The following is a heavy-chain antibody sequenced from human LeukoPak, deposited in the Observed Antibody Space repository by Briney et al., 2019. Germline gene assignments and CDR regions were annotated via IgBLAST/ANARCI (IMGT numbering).Heavy chain of an antibody. J-gene: IGHJ4*02. V-gene: IGHV3-49*03. CDR3: TRDPKRAWIQLWFYFDY. D-gene: IGHD5-18*01. CDR1: GFTFGDYG. CDR2: IRSKAYGGAT. Sequence: GGSLRLSCTASGFTFGDYGMSWFRQAPGKGLEWIGFIRSKAYGGATEYAASVKGRFTISRDDSKSIAYLQMNSLKTEDTAVYYCTRDPKRAWIQLWFYFDYWGQGTLVTVSS.